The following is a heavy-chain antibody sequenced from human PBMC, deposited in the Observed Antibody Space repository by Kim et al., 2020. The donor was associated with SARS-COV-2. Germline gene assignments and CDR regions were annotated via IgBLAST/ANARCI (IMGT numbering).Heavy chain of an antibody. CDR3: ARARRGCTHDYWS. CDR2: IANGSSVT. CDR1: GFTLSDYF. D-gene: IGHD2-8*02. Sequence: GGSLRLSCAASGFTLSDYFMSWIRQAPGEGLEWVSYIANGSSVTDYVDSVRGRFTISRDNAKNTLYLYMNSLRADDTAVYYCARARRGCTHDYWSWGQGTLVTVSS. J-gene: IGHJ5*02. V-gene: IGHV3-11*03.